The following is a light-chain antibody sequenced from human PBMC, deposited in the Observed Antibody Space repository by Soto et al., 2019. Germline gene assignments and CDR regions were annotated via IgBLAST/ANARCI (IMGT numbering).Light chain of an antibody. CDR1: QGISSY. CDR2: AAS. V-gene: IGKV1-9*01. Sequence: DIQMTHSPSSLSASVGDIITITCRASQGISSYLAWYQQKPGKAPKLLIYAASTLQSGVPSRFSGSGSGTEFTLTISSLQPEDFATYYCQQLNSYPRTFGQGTKVDIK. J-gene: IGKJ1*01. CDR3: QQLNSYPRT.